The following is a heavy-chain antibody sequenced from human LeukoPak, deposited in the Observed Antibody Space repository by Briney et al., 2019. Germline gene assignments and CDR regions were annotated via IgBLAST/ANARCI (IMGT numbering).Heavy chain of an antibody. CDR2: IYYSGST. Sequence: SETLSLTCAVYGGSFSGYYWSWIRQPPGKGLEWIGSIYYSGSTYYNPSLKSRVTISVDTSKNQFSLKLSSVTAADTAVYYCARAYSSGWYRGNYFDYWGQGTLVTVSS. V-gene: IGHV4-34*01. J-gene: IGHJ4*02. D-gene: IGHD6-19*01. CDR1: GGSFSGYY. CDR3: ARAYSSGWYRGNYFDY.